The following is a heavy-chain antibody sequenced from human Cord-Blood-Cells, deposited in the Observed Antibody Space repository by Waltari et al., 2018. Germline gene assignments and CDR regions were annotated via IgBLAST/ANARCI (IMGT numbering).Heavy chain of an antibody. Sequence: QLQLQESGPGLVKPSETLSLTCTVSGGSISSSSYYWGWIRQPPGKGPEWIGSIYYSGSTYYNPSLKSRVTISVDTSKNQFSLKLSSVTAADTAVYYCARRLQYMYVPYNWFDPWGQGTLVTVSS. V-gene: IGHV4-39*01. CDR2: IYYSGST. J-gene: IGHJ5*02. CDR1: GGSISSSSYY. CDR3: ARRLQYMYVPYNWFDP. D-gene: IGHD2-8*01.